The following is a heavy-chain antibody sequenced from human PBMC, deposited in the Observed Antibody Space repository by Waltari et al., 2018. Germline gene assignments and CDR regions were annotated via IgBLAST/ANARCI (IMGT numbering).Heavy chain of an antibody. CDR3: ARDLYHAMDV. CDR2: VKDDGRSI. V-gene: IGHV3-74*01. CDR1: GFTFRRHW. Sequence: EVRLVESGGGLVQPGGSLRLPCAASGFTFRRHWLHWVRQVPGKGLVWVSRVKDDGRSISYADSVKGRFSISRDNAKNMLYLQMNSLRAEDTAVYYCARDLYHAMDVWGQGTTVIVSS. J-gene: IGHJ6*02.